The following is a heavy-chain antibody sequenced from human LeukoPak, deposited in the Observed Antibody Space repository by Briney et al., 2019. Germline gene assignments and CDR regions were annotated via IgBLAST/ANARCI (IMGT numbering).Heavy chain of an antibody. CDR2: IYTSGST. D-gene: IGHD3-22*01. Sequence: SETLSLTCTVSGGSISSYYWSWIRQPAGKGLEWIGRIYTSGSTNYNPSLKSRVTMSVDTSKNQFSLKLSSVTAADTAVYYCARHGGDSSGYWSYYFDYWGQGTLVTVSS. CDR1: GGSISSYY. CDR3: ARHGGDSSGYWSYYFDY. V-gene: IGHV4-4*07. J-gene: IGHJ4*02.